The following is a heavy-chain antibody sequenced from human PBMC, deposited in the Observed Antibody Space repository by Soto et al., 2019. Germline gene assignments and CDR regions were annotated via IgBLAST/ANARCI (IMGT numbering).Heavy chain of an antibody. CDR3: ARDWDTDYGGNSAYYFDS. J-gene: IGHJ4*02. V-gene: IGHV3-33*01. D-gene: IGHD4-17*01. CDR1: GFTFNSYA. Sequence: GGSLRLSCGASGFTFNSYAMHWVRQAPGKGLEWVAVIWYDGSNKYYADSVKGRFTISRDNSKNTLFLQMNSLRAEDTAVYYCARDWDTDYGGNSAYYFDSWGQGTLVT. CDR2: IWYDGSNK.